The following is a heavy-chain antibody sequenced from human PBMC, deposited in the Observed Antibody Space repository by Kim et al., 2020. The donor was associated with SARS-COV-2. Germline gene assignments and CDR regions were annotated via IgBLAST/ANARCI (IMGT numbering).Heavy chain of an antibody. J-gene: IGHJ4*02. CDR1: GGSISSYY. CDR3: ARRSLGYCSGGSCYSGFDY. D-gene: IGHD2-15*01. V-gene: IGHV4-59*08. CDR2: IYYSGST. Sequence: SETLSLTCTVSGGSISSYYWSWIRQPPGKGLEWIGYIYYSGSTNYNPSLKSRVTISVDTSKNQFSLKLSSVTAADTAVYYCARRSLGYCSGGSCYSGFDYWGQGSLVTVSS.